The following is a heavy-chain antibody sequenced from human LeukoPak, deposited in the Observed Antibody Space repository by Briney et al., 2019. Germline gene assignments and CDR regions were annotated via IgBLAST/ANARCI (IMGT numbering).Heavy chain of an antibody. CDR1: GYTFTSYG. J-gene: IGHJ4*02. D-gene: IGHD2-2*01. CDR3: ARDLGAVVPAAIDFDY. V-gene: IGHV1-18*01. CDR2: ISAYNGNT. Sequence: ASVKVSCTASGYTFTSYGISWVTQAPGQGLEWMGWISAYNGNTNYAQKLQGRVTMTTDTSTSTAYMELRSLRSDDTAVYYCARDLGAVVPAAIDFDYWGQGTLVTVPS.